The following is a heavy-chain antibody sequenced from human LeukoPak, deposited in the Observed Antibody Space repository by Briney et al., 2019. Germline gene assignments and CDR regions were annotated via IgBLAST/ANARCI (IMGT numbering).Heavy chain of an antibody. CDR2: IYYSGST. Sequence: SQTLSLTCTVSGGSISSGGYYWSWIHQHPGKGLEWIGYIYYSGSTYYNPSLKSRVTISVDTSKNQFSLKLSSVTAADTAVYYCARDGAPPYYDSSGYINWGQGTLVTVSS. CDR3: ARDGAPPYYDSSGYIN. J-gene: IGHJ4*02. D-gene: IGHD3-22*01. V-gene: IGHV4-31*03. CDR1: GGSISSGGYY.